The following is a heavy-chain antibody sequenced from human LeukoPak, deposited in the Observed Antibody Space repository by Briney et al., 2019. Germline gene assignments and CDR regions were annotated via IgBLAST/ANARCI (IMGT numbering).Heavy chain of an antibody. J-gene: IGHJ4*02. Sequence: GGSLRLSCAASGFTFSTYSMNWVRQAPGKGLEWVSAISGSGGSTYYADSVKGRFTISRDNSKNTLYLQMNSLRAEDTAVYYCAKHYDSSGYYRSGGDYWGQGTLVTVSS. CDR2: ISGSGGST. CDR1: GFTFSTYS. CDR3: AKHYDSSGYYRSGGDY. D-gene: IGHD3-22*01. V-gene: IGHV3-23*01.